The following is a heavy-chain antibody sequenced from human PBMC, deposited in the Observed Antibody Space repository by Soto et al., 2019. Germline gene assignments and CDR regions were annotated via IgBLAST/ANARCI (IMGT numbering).Heavy chain of an antibody. CDR2: INTYNGNT. J-gene: IGHJ5*02. V-gene: IGHV1-18*01. Sequence: QVQLVQSVAEVKKPGASVKVSCKASGYTFTNYGISWVRQAPGQGLEWMGWINTYNGNTNHAQKLQGRVTMTTDTSTSTAYMELRSLRSDETAVYYCERGVGSGTSYTQYNWFDPWGQGTLVTVSS. CDR1: GYTFTNYG. D-gene: IGHD3-10*01. CDR3: ERGVGSGTSYTQYNWFDP.